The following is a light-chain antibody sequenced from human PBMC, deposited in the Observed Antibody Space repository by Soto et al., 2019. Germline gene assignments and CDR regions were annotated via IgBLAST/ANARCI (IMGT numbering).Light chain of an antibody. CDR2: KVS. J-gene: IGKJ1*01. CDR1: QSLVYSDGNTY. Sequence: DVVMTQSPLSLPVTLGQPASISCRSRQSLVYSDGNTYLNWFQQRPGQSPRRLIYKVSNRDSGVPDRFSGSGSGPDFTLKISRVEAEDVGVYYCMQGTHWLWTFGQGTKVEIK. V-gene: IGKV2-30*01. CDR3: MQGTHWLWT.